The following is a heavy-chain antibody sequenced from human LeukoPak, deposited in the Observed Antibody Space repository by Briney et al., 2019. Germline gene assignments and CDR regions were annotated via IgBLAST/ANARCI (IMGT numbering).Heavy chain of an antibody. Sequence: SETLSLTCAVYGGSFSGYYWSWIRQPPGKGLEWIGEINHSGSTSYNPSLKSRVTISVDTSKNQFSLKLSSVTAADTAVYYCARGRLRVVTASYFDYWGQGTLVTVSS. V-gene: IGHV4-34*01. D-gene: IGHD2-21*02. CDR2: INHSGST. CDR3: ARGRLRVVTASYFDY. CDR1: GGSFSGYY. J-gene: IGHJ4*02.